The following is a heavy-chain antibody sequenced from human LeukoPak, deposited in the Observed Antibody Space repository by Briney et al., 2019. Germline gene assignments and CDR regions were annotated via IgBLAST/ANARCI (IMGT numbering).Heavy chain of an antibody. Sequence: SETLSLTCTVSGGSISTYYWSWIRQPPGKGLEWIGYIHYSGGTNYNPSLKSRVTISVDTSKNQFSLKLSSVTAADTAVYYCARGTGTNSNYWGQGTLVTVSS. J-gene: IGHJ4*02. CDR3: ARGTGTNSNY. CDR2: IHYSGGT. V-gene: IGHV4-59*01. CDR1: GGSISTYY. D-gene: IGHD1-7*01.